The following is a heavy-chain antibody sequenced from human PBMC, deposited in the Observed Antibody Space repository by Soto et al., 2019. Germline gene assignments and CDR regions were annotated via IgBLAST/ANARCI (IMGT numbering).Heavy chain of an antibody. J-gene: IGHJ4*02. CDR2: INHSGST. CDR3: ARDPFYGAIDY. CDR1: GGSFSGYY. Sequence: LSLTCAVYGGSFSGYYWSWIRQPPGKGLEWIGEINHSGSTNYNPSLKSRVTISVDTSKNQFSLKLSSVTAADTAVYYCARDPFYGAIDYWGLGTLVTVSS. V-gene: IGHV4-34*01. D-gene: IGHD3-10*01.